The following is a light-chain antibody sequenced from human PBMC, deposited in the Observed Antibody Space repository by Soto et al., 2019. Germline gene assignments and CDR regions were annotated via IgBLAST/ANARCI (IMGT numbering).Light chain of an antibody. J-gene: IGLJ1*01. Sequence: QSALTQPRSVSGSPGQSVTISCTGTSSDVGGYNYVSWYQQHPGKAPKLMIYDVTNRPSGISNRFSGSKSGNTASLTISGLQAEDEADYYCSSYVSSRTYVFGTGTKLTVL. CDR2: DVT. V-gene: IGLV2-11*01. CDR3: SSYVSSRTYV. CDR1: SSDVGGYNY.